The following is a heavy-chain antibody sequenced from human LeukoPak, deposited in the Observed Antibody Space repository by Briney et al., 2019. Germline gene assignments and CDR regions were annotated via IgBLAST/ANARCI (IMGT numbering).Heavy chain of an antibody. D-gene: IGHD1-26*01. CDR1: VFTFSSYS. CDR2: ISYDGSNK. J-gene: IGHJ4*02. CDR3: ARDRVGATDYFDY. V-gene: IGHV3-30-3*01. Sequence: GGSLRLSCAASVFTFSSYSMHWVRQAPGKGLEWVAVISYDGSNKYYADSVKGRFTISRDNSKNTLYLQMNGLRAEDTAVYYCARDRVGATDYFDYWGQGTLVTVSS.